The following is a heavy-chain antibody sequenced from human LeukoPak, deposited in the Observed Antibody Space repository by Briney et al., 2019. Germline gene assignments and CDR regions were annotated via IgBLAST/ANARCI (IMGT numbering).Heavy chain of an antibody. Sequence: ASVKVSCKASGYIFTDYFMHWVRQAPGQGLEGMGRINPNGGGIIYAQNFQDRVTMTSDTSINTAYMELSRLSSDDTAVYYCARDLPTTCNWEPDCWGQGTPVTVST. CDR3: ARDLPTTCNWEPDC. V-gene: IGHV1-2*06. CDR2: INPNGGGI. D-gene: IGHD7-27*01. J-gene: IGHJ4*02. CDR1: GYIFTDYF.